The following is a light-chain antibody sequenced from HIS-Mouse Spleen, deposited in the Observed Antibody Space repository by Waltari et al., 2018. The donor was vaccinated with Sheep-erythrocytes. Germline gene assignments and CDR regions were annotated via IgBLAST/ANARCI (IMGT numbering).Light chain of an antibody. CDR1: SSDVGGYNN. J-gene: IGLJ3*02. CDR2: DVS. CDR3: CSYAGSYTFWV. Sequence: QSALTQPRSVSGSPGQSVTLSCTGTSSDVGGYNNVAWYQHHPGKAPKLMLYDVSKRPSGVPDRFSGSKSGNTASLTISGLQAEDEADYYCCSYAGSYTFWVFGGGTKLTVL. V-gene: IGLV2-11*01.